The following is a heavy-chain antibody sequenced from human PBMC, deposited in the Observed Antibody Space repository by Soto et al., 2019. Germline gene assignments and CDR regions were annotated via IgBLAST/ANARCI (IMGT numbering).Heavy chain of an antibody. Sequence: SETLSLTCTVSGGSISSVGYYWSWIRQHPGKGLEWIGYIYYSGSTYYNPSLKSRVTISVDTSKNQFSLKLSSVTAADTAVYYCAVGTYYDFWSGYFPLDYWGQGTLVTVSS. CDR3: AVGTYYDFWSGYFPLDY. J-gene: IGHJ4*02. CDR1: GGSISSVGYY. CDR2: IYYSGST. D-gene: IGHD3-3*01. V-gene: IGHV4-31*03.